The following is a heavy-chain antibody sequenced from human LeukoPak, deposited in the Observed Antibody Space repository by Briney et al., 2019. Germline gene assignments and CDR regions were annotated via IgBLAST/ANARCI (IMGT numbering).Heavy chain of an antibody. CDR1: GVTFSSYS. J-gene: IGHJ3*02. Sequence: GGSLRLSCAASGVTFSSYSMNWVRQAPGKGLEWVSYISSSSSTIYYADSVKGRFTISRDNAKNSLYLQMNSLRDEDTAVYYCAKDRVWFGDQHAFDIWGQGTMVTVSS. D-gene: IGHD3-10*01. CDR3: AKDRVWFGDQHAFDI. V-gene: IGHV3-48*02. CDR2: ISSSSSTI.